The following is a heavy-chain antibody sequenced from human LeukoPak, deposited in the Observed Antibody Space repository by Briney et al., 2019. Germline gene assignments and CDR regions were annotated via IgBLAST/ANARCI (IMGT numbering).Heavy chain of an antibody. D-gene: IGHD3-22*01. CDR3: AREPTYYYDSSGYYYYYYGMDV. V-gene: IGHV1-46*01. Sequence: GASVKVSCKASGGTFSSYAISWVRQAPGQGLEWMGIINPSGGSTSYAQKFQGRVTMTRDTSTSTVYMELSSLRSEDTAVYYCAREPTYYYDSSGYYYYYYGMDVWGQGTTVTVSS. CDR1: GGTFSSYA. CDR2: INPSGGST. J-gene: IGHJ6*02.